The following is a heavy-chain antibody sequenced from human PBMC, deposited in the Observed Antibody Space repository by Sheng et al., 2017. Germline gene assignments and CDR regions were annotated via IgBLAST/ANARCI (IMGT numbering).Heavy chain of an antibody. CDR1: GYSISSGYY. CDR2: IYHSGST. J-gene: IGHJ5*02. Sequence: QVQLQESGPGLVKPSETLSLTCAVSGYSISSGYYWGWIRQPPGKGLEWIGSIYHSGSTYYNPSLKSRVTISVDTSKNQFSLKLSSVTAADTAVYYCASLEGEDWFDPWGQGTLVTVSS. V-gene: IGHV4-38-2*01. D-gene: IGHD3-3*01. CDR3: ASLEGEDWFDP.